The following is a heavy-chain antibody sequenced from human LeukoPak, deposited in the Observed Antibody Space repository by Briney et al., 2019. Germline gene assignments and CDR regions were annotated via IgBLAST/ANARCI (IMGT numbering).Heavy chain of an antibody. CDR3: ASSYCSSTSCYSVP. V-gene: IGHV3-48*01. D-gene: IGHD2-2*01. CDR1: GFTFSSYS. Sequence: GGSLRLSCAASGFTFSSYSMNWVRQAPGKGLEWVSYISSSSSTIYYADSVKGRFTISRDNAKNSLYLQMNSLRAEDMAVYYCASSYCSSTSCYSVPWGQGTLVTVSS. J-gene: IGHJ5*02. CDR2: ISSSSSTI.